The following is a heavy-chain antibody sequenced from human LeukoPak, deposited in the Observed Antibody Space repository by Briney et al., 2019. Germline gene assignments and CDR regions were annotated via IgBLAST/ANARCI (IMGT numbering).Heavy chain of an antibody. J-gene: IGHJ3*02. D-gene: IGHD3-10*01. CDR1: GYTFPSHF. CDR3: ATKTMVRGVNLAFDI. Sequence: ASVKVSCKASGYTFPSHFMHWVRQAPGQGLEWMGIINPSGGSTSSAQKFQVSVTMNTDTSTSTVYMELSSLRSEDTAVYYCATKTMVRGVNLAFDIWGQGTMVTVS. CDR2: INPSGGST. V-gene: IGHV1-46*01.